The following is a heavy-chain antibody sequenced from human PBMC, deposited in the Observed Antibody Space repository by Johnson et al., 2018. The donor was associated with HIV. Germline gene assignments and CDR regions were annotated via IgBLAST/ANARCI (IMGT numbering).Heavy chain of an antibody. CDR1: GFRFDDYG. CDR2: INWNGGRT. CDR3: VRGGLGYQNFHVPFDV. V-gene: IGHV3-20*04. D-gene: IGHD3-10*02. J-gene: IGHJ3*01. Sequence: EVQLVESGGGVVRPGGSLRLSCAVAGFRFDDYGMSWVRQAPGTGLAWISTINWNGGRTGYVDSLKGRVNISRDNAKNSLYLQMDSLRPEDTALYYCVRGGLGYQNFHVPFDVWGQGTVVTVSS.